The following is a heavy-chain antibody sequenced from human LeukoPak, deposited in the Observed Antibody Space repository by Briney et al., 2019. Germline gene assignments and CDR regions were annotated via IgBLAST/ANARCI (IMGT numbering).Heavy chain of an antibody. J-gene: IGHJ4*02. CDR3: AKGIQSLTGLSDSGFRGN. D-gene: IGHD3-16*01. Sequence: TGVSLTLSCAASGFTFSSYAMIWVRQAPGKGLEGVSAISGSGGSTYYADSVKGRFTISRDNSKNTLYLQMNRLRAEDTAVYYCAKGIQSLTGLSDSGFRGNWGQGTLVTVSS. CDR1: GFTFSSYA. CDR2: ISGSGGST. V-gene: IGHV3-23*01.